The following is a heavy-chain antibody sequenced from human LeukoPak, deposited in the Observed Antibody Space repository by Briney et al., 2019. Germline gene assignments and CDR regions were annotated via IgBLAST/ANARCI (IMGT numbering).Heavy chain of an antibody. CDR3: ARQSPNYYDFWSGYPTSFDY. D-gene: IGHD3-3*01. V-gene: IGHV4-4*02. CDR1: GGSISSSNW. Sequence: NPSETLSLTCAVSGGSISSSNWWSWVRQPPGKGLEWIGEIYHSGSTNYNPSLKSRVTISVDTSKNQFSLKLSSVTAADTAVYYCARQSPNYYDFWSGYPTSFDYWGQGTLVTVSS. J-gene: IGHJ4*02. CDR2: IYHSGST.